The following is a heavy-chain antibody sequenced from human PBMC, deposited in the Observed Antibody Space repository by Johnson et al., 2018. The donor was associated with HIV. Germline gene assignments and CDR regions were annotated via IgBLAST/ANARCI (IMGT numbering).Heavy chain of an antibody. CDR1: GFTFSSYA. CDR2: ISSNGGST. D-gene: IGHD3-10*01. Sequence: VQLVESGGGVVRPGGSLRLSCAASGFTFSSYAMHWVRQAPGKGLAYVSAISSNGGSTYYANSVKGRFTISRDKSKNTLYLQMNSLGAEDTAVYYCAKDPAYPGAFDIWGQGTMVTVSS. V-gene: IGHV3-64*01. J-gene: IGHJ3*02. CDR3: AKDPAYPGAFDI.